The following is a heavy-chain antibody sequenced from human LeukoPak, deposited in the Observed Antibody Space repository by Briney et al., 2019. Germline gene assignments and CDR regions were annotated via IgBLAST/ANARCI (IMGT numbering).Heavy chain of an antibody. V-gene: IGHV4-38-2*02. Sequence: SETLSLTCTVSGDSITSYYWSWIRQPPGKGLEWIGSIYHSGSTYYNPSLKSRVTISVDTSKNQFSLKLSSVTAADTAVYYCAREEEYCSGGSCYFFDPWGQGTLVTVSS. D-gene: IGHD2-15*01. CDR1: GDSITSYY. CDR2: IYHSGST. J-gene: IGHJ5*02. CDR3: AREEEYCSGGSCYFFDP.